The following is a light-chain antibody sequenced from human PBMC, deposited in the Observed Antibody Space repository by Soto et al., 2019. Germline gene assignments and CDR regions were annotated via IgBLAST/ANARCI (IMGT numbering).Light chain of an antibody. CDR3: QHYDSLPIT. J-gene: IGKJ5*01. CDR2: GAS. V-gene: IGKV3-20*01. CDR1: ESVSTN. Sequence: EIEMTQSPATLSLAPGERVTLSCRASESVSTNLAWYQQKAGQAPRLLIYGASSRATGIPDRFSGSGSGTDFTLTISRLEPEDFAVFYCQHYDSLPITFGQGTRLEIK.